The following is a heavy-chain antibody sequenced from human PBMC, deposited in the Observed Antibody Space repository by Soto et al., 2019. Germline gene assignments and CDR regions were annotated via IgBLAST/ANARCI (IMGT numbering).Heavy chain of an antibody. CDR2: INPSNGAT. Sequence: ASVKVSCKASGYTFTSFYIHWVRQAPGQGLEWMGIINPSNGATSYAQKLQGRVTMTRDTSTSTVYMELSSLRYEDTAVYYCAREFYYFESIGRQYYFDYWGQGTLVTVS. J-gene: IGHJ4*02. D-gene: IGHD3-22*01. V-gene: IGHV1-46*04. CDR1: GYTFTSFY. CDR3: AREFYYFESIGRQYYFDY.